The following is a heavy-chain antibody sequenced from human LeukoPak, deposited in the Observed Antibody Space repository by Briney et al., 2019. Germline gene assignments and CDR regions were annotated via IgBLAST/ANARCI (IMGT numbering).Heavy chain of an antibody. J-gene: IGHJ6*04. CDR1: GFTFRDYY. CDR3: ARHLVGAARPVPQVMDV. Sequence: GGSLRLSCAASGFTFRDYYMTWIRQAPGKGLECVSYISAGSGVTYYAESVKGGFTISREKAKNSLYMQKNRVRHEDTAVYFCARHLVGAARPVPQVMDVGGKGTTVIVSP. D-gene: IGHD6-6*01. CDR2: ISAGSGVT. V-gene: IGHV3-11*01.